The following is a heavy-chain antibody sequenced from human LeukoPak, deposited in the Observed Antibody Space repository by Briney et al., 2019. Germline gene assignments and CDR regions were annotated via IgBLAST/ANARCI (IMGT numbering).Heavy chain of an antibody. D-gene: IGHD5-12*01. CDR3: ARPIYRGYVSDAFDI. J-gene: IGHJ3*02. V-gene: IGHV5-51*01. CDR2: IYPGDSDT. Sequence: GESLKISCKGSGYSFSNYWIGWVRQMPGKGLEWMGIIYPGDSDTRYSPSFQGQVIISADKSINTAYLQWSSLKASDTAMYYCARPIYRGYVSDAFDIWGQGTMVTVSS. CDR1: GYSFSNYW.